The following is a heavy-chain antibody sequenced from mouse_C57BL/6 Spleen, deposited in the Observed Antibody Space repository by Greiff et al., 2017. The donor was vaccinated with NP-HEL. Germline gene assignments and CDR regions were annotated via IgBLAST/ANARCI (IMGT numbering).Heavy chain of an antibody. V-gene: IGHV1-54*01. J-gene: IGHJ2*01. CDR3: ARGGGNYYGSFDY. D-gene: IGHD1-1*01. CDR1: GYAFTNYL. Sequence: VQLQQSGAELVRPGTSVKVSCKASGYAFTNYLIEWVKQRPGQGLEWIGVIIPGSGGTNYNEKFKGKATLTADKSSSTAYMQLRSLTSEDSAVYFCARGGGNYYGSFDYWGQGTTLTVSS. CDR2: IIPGSGGT.